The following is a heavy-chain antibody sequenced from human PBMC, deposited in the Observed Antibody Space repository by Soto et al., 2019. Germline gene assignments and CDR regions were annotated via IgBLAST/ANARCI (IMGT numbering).Heavy chain of an antibody. CDR2: ITGSGLTT. J-gene: IGHJ4*02. Sequence: GGSLRLSCAASGFTFSSSVMYWVRQAPGKGLEWVSTITGSGLTTYYADSVKGRFTISRDNSKNTPFLQMNSLRAEDTAVYYCAKDKYSVWGQGTLVTVSS. CDR3: AKDKYSV. V-gene: IGHV3-23*01. D-gene: IGHD2-21*01. CDR1: GFTFSSSV.